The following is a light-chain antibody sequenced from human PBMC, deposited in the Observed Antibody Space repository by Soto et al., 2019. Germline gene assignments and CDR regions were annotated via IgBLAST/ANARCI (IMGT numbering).Light chain of an antibody. V-gene: IGLV1-44*01. Sequence: QSVLTQPPSASGTPGQRVTISCSGSSSNIGGNTVNWYQQLPGTAPKLLIYGNNQRPSGVPDRFSGSKSGTSASLAISGLQYEDEADYYCAAWDDSLNVAVFGGGTKLT. CDR1: SSNIGGNT. CDR3: AAWDDSLNVAV. J-gene: IGLJ2*01. CDR2: GNN.